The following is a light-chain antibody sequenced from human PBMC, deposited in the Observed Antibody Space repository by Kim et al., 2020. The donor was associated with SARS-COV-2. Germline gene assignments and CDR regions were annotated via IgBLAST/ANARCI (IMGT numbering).Light chain of an antibody. CDR3: DSRDSSGNYV. CDR2: GKN. CDR1: SLRSYY. J-gene: IGLJ1*01. Sequence: SSELTQDPAVSVALGQTVRITCQGDSLRSYYASWYQLKPGQAPVLVIYGKNNRPSGIPDRFSGSSSGNTASLTITGAQAEDEADYYCDSRDSSGNYVFGTGTQLTVL. V-gene: IGLV3-19*01.